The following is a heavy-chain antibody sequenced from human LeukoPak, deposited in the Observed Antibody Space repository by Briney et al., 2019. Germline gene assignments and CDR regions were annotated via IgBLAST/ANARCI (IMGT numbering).Heavy chain of an antibody. D-gene: IGHD3-22*01. J-gene: IGHJ3*02. V-gene: IGHV4-59*01. Sequence: SETLSLTCSVSGGSISSYYWSWIRQPPGKGLEWIGYIYDSGSTKYNPSLKSRLTISVDTSKNQFSLKLSSVTAADTAVYYCARFENYDSSGYYKGAFDIWGQGTMVTVSS. CDR2: IYDSGST. CDR3: ARFENYDSSGYYKGAFDI. CDR1: GGSISSYY.